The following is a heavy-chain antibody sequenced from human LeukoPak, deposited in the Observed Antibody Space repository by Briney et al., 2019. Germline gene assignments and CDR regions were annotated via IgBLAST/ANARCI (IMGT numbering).Heavy chain of an antibody. J-gene: IGHJ5*02. CDR3: ARVGYCSSTSCYHNWFDP. Sequence: SAKVSCKASGGTFSSYTISWVRQAPGQGLEWMGRIIPILGIANYAQKFQGRVTITADKSTSTAYMELSSLRSEDTAVYYCARVGYCSSTSCYHNWFDPWGQGTLVTVYS. CDR2: IIPILGIA. D-gene: IGHD2-2*03. V-gene: IGHV1-69*02. CDR1: GGTFSSYT.